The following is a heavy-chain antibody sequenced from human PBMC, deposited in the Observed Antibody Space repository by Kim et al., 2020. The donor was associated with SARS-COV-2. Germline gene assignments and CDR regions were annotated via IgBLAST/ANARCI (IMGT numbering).Heavy chain of an antibody. CDR3: ARDRLLLWFGELSITGYFDY. J-gene: IGHJ4*02. CDR2: ISAYNGNT. D-gene: IGHD3-10*01. V-gene: IGHV1-18*04. Sequence: ASVKVSCKASGYTFTSYGISWVRQAPGQGLEWMGWISAYNGNTNYAQKLQGRVTMTTDTSTSTAYMELRSLRSDDTAVYYCARDRLLLWFGELSITGYFDYWGQGTLVTVSS. CDR1: GYTFTSYG.